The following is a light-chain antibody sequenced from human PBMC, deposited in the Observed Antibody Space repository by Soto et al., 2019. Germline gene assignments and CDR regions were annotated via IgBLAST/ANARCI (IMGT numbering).Light chain of an antibody. J-gene: IGKJ5*01. V-gene: IGKV1-8*01. Sequence: AIRMTQSPSSLSASTGDRVTITCRASQGISSYLAWYQQKPGKAPKLLIYAASTLQSGVPSRFSGSGSGTDFTLTISCLQSEDFATYYCQHSYSNFPITFGQGTRLEIK. CDR1: QGISSY. CDR2: AAS. CDR3: QHSYSNFPIT.